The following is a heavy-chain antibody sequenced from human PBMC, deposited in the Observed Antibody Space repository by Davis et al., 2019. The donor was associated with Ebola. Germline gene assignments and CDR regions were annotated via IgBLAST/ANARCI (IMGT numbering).Heavy chain of an antibody. CDR3: ARDVNGGNFDY. CDR1: GFTFSSYW. V-gene: IGHV1-46*01. D-gene: IGHD4-23*01. CDR2: ISGSGGST. Sequence: GESLKISCAASGFTFSSYWMSWVRQAPGKGLEWVSAISGSGGSTSYAQKFQGRVTMTRDTSTSTAYMELRSLRSDDTAVYYCARDVNGGNFDYWGQGTLVTVSS. J-gene: IGHJ4*02.